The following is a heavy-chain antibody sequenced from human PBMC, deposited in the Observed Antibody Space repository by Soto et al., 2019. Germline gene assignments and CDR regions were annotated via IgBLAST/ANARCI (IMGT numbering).Heavy chain of an antibody. Sequence: EVQLVESGGGLVQPGGSLRLSCAASGFTFSSYWMHWVRQAPGKGLVWVSRLKSDGSGTTYADSVKGRLTITRDNAKKTLYLQMNGMGVEDTAVYYCVRGDGDYYDGNGYLGRHWGQGTLVTVSS. D-gene: IGHD3-22*01. V-gene: IGHV3-74*01. CDR2: LKSDGSGT. J-gene: IGHJ4*02. CDR1: GFTFSSYW. CDR3: VRGDGDYYDGNGYLGRH.